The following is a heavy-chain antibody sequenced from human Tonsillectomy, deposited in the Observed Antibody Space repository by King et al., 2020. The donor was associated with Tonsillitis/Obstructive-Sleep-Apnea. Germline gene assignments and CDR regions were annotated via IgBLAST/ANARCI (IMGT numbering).Heavy chain of an antibody. CDR1: GYSFTSYW. J-gene: IGHJ6*03. V-gene: IGHV5-51*01. CDR3: ARGGGNEYSSSSSYYYYYMDV. D-gene: IGHD6-6*01. Sequence: QLVQSGAEVKKPGESLKISCKGSGYSFTSYWIGWVRQMPGKGLEWMGIIYPGDSDTRYSPSFQGQVTISADKSISTAYLQWSSLKASDTAMYYCARGGGNEYSSSSSYYYYYMDVWGKGTTVTVSS. CDR2: IYPGDSDT.